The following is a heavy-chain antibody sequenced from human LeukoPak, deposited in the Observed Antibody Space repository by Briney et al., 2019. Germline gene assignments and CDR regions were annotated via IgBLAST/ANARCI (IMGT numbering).Heavy chain of an antibody. CDR2: IYYSGST. V-gene: IGHV4-59*12. D-gene: IGHD3/OR15-3a*01. J-gene: IGHJ6*03. CDR3: ARVLPRFGRYYMDV. CDR1: GGSISSYY. Sequence: SETLSLTCTVSGGSISSYYWSWIRQPPGKGLEWIGYIYYSGSTNYNPSLKSRVTISVDTSKNQFSLKLSSVTAADTAVYYCARVLPRFGRYYMDVWGKGTTVTISS.